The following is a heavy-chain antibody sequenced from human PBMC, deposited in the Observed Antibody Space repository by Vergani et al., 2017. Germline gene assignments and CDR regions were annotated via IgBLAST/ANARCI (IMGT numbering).Heavy chain of an antibody. CDR1: GASVSSSVSSSGYS. D-gene: IGHD3-10*01. CDR2: LYYRGNS. Sequence: QVRLQESGPGLVKPSETLSLTCTVSGASVSSSVSSSGYSWGWLRQPPGKGLEWIASLYYRGNSYYSPSLRSRLTISVDTSKNQFSLKLSSVTAADTAVYYCARDKGAASGSCFDYWGQGTLVTVSS. V-gene: IGHV4-39*02. CDR3: ARDKGAASGSCFDY. J-gene: IGHJ4*02.